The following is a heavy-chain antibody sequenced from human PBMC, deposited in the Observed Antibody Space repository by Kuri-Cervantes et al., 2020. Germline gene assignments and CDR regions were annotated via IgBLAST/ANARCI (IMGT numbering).Heavy chain of an antibody. V-gene: IGHV1-18*01. Sequence: ASVKVSCKASGYTFISYDINWVRQAPGQGLEWMGWISAYNGNTNYAQKLQGRVTITRDTSASTAYMELSSLRSEDTAVYYCASLLLWFGELPPRGDYWGQGTLVTVSS. CDR3: ASLLLWFGELPPRGDY. D-gene: IGHD3-10*01. CDR1: GYTFISYD. J-gene: IGHJ4*02. CDR2: ISAYNGNT.